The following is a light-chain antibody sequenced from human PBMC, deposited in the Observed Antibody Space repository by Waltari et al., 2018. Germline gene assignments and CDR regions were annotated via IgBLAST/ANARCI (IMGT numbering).Light chain of an antibody. CDR2: RKN. CDR3: ATWDDSLSAWV. Sequence: QSVLTQPPSASGTPGQRATISCSGRRSKIGSNFVYWYQQLPGTAPKLLIYRKNQRPSGVPDRFSGSKSGTSASLAISGLRSEDEADYYCATWDDSLSAWVFGGGTKLTVL. CDR1: RSKIGSNF. V-gene: IGLV1-47*01. J-gene: IGLJ3*02.